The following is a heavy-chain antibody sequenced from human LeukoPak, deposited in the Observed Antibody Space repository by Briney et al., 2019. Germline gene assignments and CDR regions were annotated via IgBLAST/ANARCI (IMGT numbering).Heavy chain of an antibody. CDR1: GFTFSSYA. CDR3: AKKRDSGGSNDY. J-gene: IGHJ4*02. D-gene: IGHD3-22*01. V-gene: IGHV3-23*01. Sequence: LPGGSLRLSCVASGFTFSSYAMRWVRQAPGKGLEWVSGLSGSGDSTNYADSVKGRFTISRDNSKNTLFLQMNSLRAEDTAVYYCAKKRDSGGSNDYWGQGILVTVSS. CDR2: LSGSGDST.